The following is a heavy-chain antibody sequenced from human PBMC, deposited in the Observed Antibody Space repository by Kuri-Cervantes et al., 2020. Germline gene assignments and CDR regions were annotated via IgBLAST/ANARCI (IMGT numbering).Heavy chain of an antibody. CDR3: TTDTSCGGDCYFYYYGMDV. CDR2: IKSKTDGGTA. V-gene: IGHV3-15*01. CDR1: GLTLSDAW. D-gene: IGHD2-21*02. Sequence: LSLTCAASGLTLSDAWMSWVRQAPGKGLEWVGRIKSKTDGGTADYAAPVKGRFTISRDDSKNTLYLQMNSLKAEDTAVYYCTTDTSCGGDCYFYYYGMDVWGQGTTVTVSS. J-gene: IGHJ6*02.